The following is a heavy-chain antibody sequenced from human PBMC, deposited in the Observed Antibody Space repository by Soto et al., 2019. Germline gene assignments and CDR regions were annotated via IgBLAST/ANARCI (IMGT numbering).Heavy chain of an antibody. CDR2: ITWNSGSI. Sequence: EVQLVESGGGLVQPGRSLRLSCAASGFTFDDYVMHWVRQAPGKGLEWVSGITWNSGSIDYADSVKGRFTISRDNAKNSLYLQMNSLRAEDTALYYCATGGGSYSGSFDYWGQGTLVTVSS. D-gene: IGHD1-26*01. V-gene: IGHV3-9*01. CDR1: GFTFDDYV. CDR3: ATGGGSYSGSFDY. J-gene: IGHJ4*02.